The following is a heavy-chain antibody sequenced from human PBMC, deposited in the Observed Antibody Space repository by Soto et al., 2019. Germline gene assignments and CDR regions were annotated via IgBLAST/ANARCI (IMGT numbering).Heavy chain of an antibody. CDR2: VSGSGGST. CDR3: AKVPWGVGALYYFDY. CDR1: RLPFNSYS. Sequence: PWGSLRLSCAACRLPFNSYSMTWVRKAPGKGLEWVAAVSGSGGSTWYADSVRGRFTISRDNSKITLYLQMNSLRAEDTAVYYCAKVPWGVGALYYFDYWGQGTLVTVSS. V-gene: IGHV3-23*01. J-gene: IGHJ4*02. D-gene: IGHD3-10*01.